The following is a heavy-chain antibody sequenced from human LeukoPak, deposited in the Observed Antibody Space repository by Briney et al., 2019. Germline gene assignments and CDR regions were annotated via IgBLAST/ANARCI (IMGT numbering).Heavy chain of an antibody. CDR1: GFTFSSYG. CDR2: IWYDGSNE. D-gene: IGHD2-8*02. CDR3: ARAWWGEGHFDF. V-gene: IGHV3-33*01. Sequence: GGSLRLSCAASGFTFSSYGMHWVRQAPGKGLEWVAVIWYDGSNEYYADSVKGRFTISRDNSKDTLYLQMNSLRVDDTAIYYCARAWWGEGHFDFWGQGTLVTVSS. J-gene: IGHJ4*02.